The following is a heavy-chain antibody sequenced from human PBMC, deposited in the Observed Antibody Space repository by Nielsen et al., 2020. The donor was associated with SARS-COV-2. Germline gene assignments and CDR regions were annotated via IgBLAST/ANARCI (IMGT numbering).Heavy chain of an antibody. V-gene: IGHV3-23*01. D-gene: IGHD3-3*01. CDR3: ARDPEGLFWYFDL. Sequence: GESLKISCAASGFTFSSDAMGWVRQAPGKGLEWVSSIRDAAGNTYYADSVKGRFTISRDNSKNTLYLQMNSLRAEDTAVYYCARDPEGLFWYFDLWGRGTLVTVSS. CDR1: GFTFSSDA. CDR2: IRDAAGNT. J-gene: IGHJ2*01.